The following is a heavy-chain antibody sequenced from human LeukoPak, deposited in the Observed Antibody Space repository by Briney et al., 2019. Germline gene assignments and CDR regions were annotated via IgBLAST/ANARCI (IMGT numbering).Heavy chain of an antibody. D-gene: IGHD6-19*01. Sequence: ASVKVSCKASGYTFTTCHINWVRQATGQGLEWLGWMNPNSGNTGYAQSFQGRVTMTRDTSISTPYMELSNLRSEDTAIYYCTRGSSGRRDYWGQGTLVTVSS. CDR3: TRGSSGRRDY. CDR1: GYTFTTCH. CDR2: MNPNSGNT. J-gene: IGHJ4*02. V-gene: IGHV1-8*01.